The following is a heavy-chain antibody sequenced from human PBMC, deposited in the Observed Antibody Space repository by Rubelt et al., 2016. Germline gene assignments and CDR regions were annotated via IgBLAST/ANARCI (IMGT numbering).Heavy chain of an antibody. CDR1: GGSISSGGYY. J-gene: IGHJ4*02. V-gene: IGHV4-30-2*01. CDR2: INHSGST. Sequence: QLQLQESGSGLVKPSQTLSLTCAVSGGSISSGGYYWSWIRQPPGKGLEWIGEINHSGSTNYNPSLKSRCTISVDTSKNQFSLELSSVTAAETAVYYCARGMGAAKPKIWGQGTLVTVSS. D-gene: IGHD6-25*01. CDR3: ARGMGAAKPKI.